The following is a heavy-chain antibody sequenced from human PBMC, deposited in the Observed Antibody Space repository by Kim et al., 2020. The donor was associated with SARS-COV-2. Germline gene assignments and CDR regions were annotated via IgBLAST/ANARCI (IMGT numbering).Heavy chain of an antibody. V-gene: IGHV3-64D*09. D-gene: IGHD2-2*01. CDR3: VKDRDTTWPNGLDV. Sequence: YSDAVMDRFTISRDNSKNTFYLQLNSLRPDDTALYYCVKDRDTTWPNGLDVWGQGTTVTVSS. J-gene: IGHJ6*02.